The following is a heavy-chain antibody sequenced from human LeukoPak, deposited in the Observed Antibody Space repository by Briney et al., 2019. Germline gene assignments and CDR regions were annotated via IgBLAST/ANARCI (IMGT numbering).Heavy chain of an antibody. D-gene: IGHD6-13*01. V-gene: IGHV3-23*01. CDR1: GFTFSSYA. CDR2: ISASGGNT. Sequence: GGSLRLSCAASGFTFSSYAMSWVRQAPGKGLEWVSTISASGGNTFYADSVKGWFTISRDNSKNTLHLQMNSLRAEDTAVYYCAKDGRVEQQLYYFDYWGQGALVTVSS. CDR3: AKDGRVEQQLYYFDY. J-gene: IGHJ4*02.